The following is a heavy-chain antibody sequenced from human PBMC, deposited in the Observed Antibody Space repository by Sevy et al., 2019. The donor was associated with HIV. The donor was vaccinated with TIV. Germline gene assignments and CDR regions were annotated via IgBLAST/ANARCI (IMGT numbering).Heavy chain of an antibody. V-gene: IGHV4-34*01. D-gene: IGHD2-2*03. CDR2: INHSGNT. CDR1: GGSFSGYY. J-gene: IGHJ4*02. Sequence: SETLSLTCAVYGGSFSGYYWSWIRQPPGKGLEWIGEINHSGNTNYNPSLKSRVTISVDTSKNQFSLKLSSVTAADTAVYYCAGSGPGVDYWGQGTLVTVSS. CDR3: AGSGPGVDY.